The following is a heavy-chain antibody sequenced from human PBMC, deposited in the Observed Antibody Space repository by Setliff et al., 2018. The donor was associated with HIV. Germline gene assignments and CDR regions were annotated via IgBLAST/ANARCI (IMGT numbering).Heavy chain of an antibody. V-gene: IGHV1-2*02. CDR1: GSTFTGYY. CDR2: IDPNSGDT. CDR3: ARAAGYSSSWHRYAFEI. J-gene: IGHJ3*02. Sequence: ASVKVSCKASGSTFTGYYLHWVRQAPGQGLEWMRWIDPNSGDTNYEQKFQGRVSMTRDTSISTVYMELSSLRSDDTAVYYWARAAGYSSSWHRYAFEIWGQGTMVTVSS. D-gene: IGHD6-13*01.